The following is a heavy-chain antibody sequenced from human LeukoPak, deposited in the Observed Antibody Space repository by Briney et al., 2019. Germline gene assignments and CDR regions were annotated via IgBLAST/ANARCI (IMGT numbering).Heavy chain of an antibody. D-gene: IGHD2-2*01. CDR1: GFTLNDYW. V-gene: IGHV3-7*01. CDR3: AREGDVVVPAASTDY. Sequence: PGGSLRLSCAASGFTLNDYWTTWVRQAPGKRLEWVATIRQDQKYYVASVKGRVTISTDNAKNSLFLQMNSLRAEDTAVYYCAREGDVVVPAASTDYWGQGTLVTVSS. J-gene: IGHJ4*02. CDR2: IRQDQK.